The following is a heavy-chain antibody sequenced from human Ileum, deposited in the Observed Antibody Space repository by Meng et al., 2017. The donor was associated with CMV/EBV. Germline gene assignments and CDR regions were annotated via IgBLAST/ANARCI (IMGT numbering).Heavy chain of an antibody. V-gene: IGHV4-39*06. CDR2: IYYSRSI. CDR3: AKDIRQYPLVSAFDI. J-gene: IGHJ3*02. CDR1: GGSIRSSSYY. D-gene: IGHD2-2*01. Sequence: SETLSLTCTVSGGSIRSSSYYCGWIRQPPVNGLEWIGSIYYSRSIYYNPSLKSRVPISVDTSKDQFTRKLSSVTAADTAVYYCAKDIRQYPLVSAFDIRGQGTTVTVSS.